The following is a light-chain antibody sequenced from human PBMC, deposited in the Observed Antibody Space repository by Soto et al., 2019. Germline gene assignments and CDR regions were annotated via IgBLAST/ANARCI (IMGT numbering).Light chain of an antibody. CDR1: QSVSSTY. J-gene: IGKJ1*01. Sequence: EILFTQSPCTVSLSPGERATLSCRASQSVSSTYLAWSQQKPGQAPSLLIYGASTRATGIPARFSGSGSGTEFTLTISSLQSEDFAVYYCQQYNNWPRTFGQGTKVDIK. CDR2: GAS. CDR3: QQYNNWPRT. V-gene: IGKV3-15*01.